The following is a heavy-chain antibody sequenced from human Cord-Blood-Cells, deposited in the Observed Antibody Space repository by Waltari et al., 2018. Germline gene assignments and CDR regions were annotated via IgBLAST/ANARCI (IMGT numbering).Heavy chain of an antibody. CDR2: IYSGGST. V-gene: IGHV3-53*01. CDR1: GFTVSSNY. Sequence: EVQLVESGGGLIQPGGSLRLSCAASGFTVSSNYMSWVRQAPGKGVEWVSVIYSGGSTYYADSVKGRFIISRDNSKNTLYLQMNSLRAEDTAVYYCATNMGAVAGTFDYWGQGTLVTVSS. J-gene: IGHJ4*02. CDR3: ATNMGAVAGTFDY. D-gene: IGHD6-19*01.